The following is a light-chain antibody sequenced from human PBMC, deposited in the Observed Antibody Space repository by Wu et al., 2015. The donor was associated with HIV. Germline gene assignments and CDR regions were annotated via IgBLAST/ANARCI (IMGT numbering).Light chain of an antibody. CDR3: QQSYGTLWS. V-gene: IGKV1-39*01. CDR2: EAS. Sequence: DIQMTQSPSSLSASVGDRVTITCRASQNIRTSLNWYQQKSGMAPNLLIYEASGLQDGVPSRFSGSGSGTDFTLTITSLQPEDVATYYCQQSYGTLWSFGQGTKVEIK. J-gene: IGKJ1*01. CDR1: QNIRTS.